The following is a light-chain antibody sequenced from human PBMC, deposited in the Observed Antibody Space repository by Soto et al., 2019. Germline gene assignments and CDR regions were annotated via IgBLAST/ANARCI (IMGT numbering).Light chain of an antibody. J-gene: IGKJ1*01. CDR2: GAS. Sequence: EIVLTQSPGTLSLSPGERATLSCRASQSVSSSYLAWYQQKPGQAPRLLIYGASSRATGIPDRFSGSGSGPDFTLTISRPEPEDFAVYYCQQYGSSPGTFGQGTKVEIK. V-gene: IGKV3-20*01. CDR1: QSVSSSY. CDR3: QQYGSSPGT.